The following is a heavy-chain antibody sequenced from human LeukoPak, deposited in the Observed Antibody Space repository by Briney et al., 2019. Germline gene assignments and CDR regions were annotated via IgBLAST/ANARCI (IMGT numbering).Heavy chain of an antibody. J-gene: IGHJ6*03. CDR1: GGTFSSYA. D-gene: IGHD2-2*01. CDR2: IIPIFGTA. CDR3: ARGVVVPAAKDYYYMDV. Sequence: SVTVSCKASGGTFSSYAISWVRQAPGQGLEWMGGIIPIFGTANYAQKFQGRVTITADKSTSTAYMELSSLRSEDTAVYYCARGVVVPAAKDYYYMDVWGKGTTVTVSS. V-gene: IGHV1-69*06.